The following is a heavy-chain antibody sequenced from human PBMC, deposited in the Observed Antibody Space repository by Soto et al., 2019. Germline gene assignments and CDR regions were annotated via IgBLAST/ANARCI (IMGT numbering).Heavy chain of an antibody. CDR3: VRQGPGNF. CDR2: IYPADSDT. CDR1: GYSFSTYW. V-gene: IGHV5-51*01. J-gene: IGHJ4*02. Sequence: PGESLKISCKASGYSFSTYWIAWVRQMPGKGLEWMGIIYPADSDTRYSSSFQGQATISADRSLSTAYLQWNSLKASDTAMYYCVRQGPGNFWGEGTLVTVSS.